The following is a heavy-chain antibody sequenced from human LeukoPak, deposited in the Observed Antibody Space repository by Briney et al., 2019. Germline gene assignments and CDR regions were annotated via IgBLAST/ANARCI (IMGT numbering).Heavy chain of an antibody. CDR1: GFSFSSYE. D-gene: IGHD1-26*01. Sequence: GGSLRLSCAASGFSFSSYEMNWVRQAPGKGLEWVAYISSSGSTIYYADSVKGRFTISRDNAKNSLYLQMNSLRAEDTAVYYCARGGSYGAYWGQGTLVTVSS. V-gene: IGHV3-48*03. CDR3: ARGGSYGAY. CDR2: ISSSGSTI. J-gene: IGHJ4*02.